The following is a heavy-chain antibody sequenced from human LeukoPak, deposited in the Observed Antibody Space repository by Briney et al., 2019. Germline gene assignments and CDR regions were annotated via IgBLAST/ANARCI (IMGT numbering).Heavy chain of an antibody. CDR1: GYSISSGYY. CDR3: ASGDIVVVPAKT. D-gene: IGHD2-2*01. V-gene: IGHV4-38-2*02. Sequence: PSETLSLTCTVSGYSISSGYYWGWIRQPPGKGQEWIGSIYHSGSTYYNPSLKSRVTISVDTSKNQFSLKLSSVTAADTAVYYCASGDIVVVPAKTWGQGTLVTVSS. CDR2: IYHSGST. J-gene: IGHJ5*01.